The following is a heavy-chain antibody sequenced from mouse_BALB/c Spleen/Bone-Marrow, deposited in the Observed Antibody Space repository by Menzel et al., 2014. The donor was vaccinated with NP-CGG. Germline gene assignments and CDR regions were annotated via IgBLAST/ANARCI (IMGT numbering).Heavy chain of an antibody. CDR3: ARRRGGAMDY. Sequence: QVQLKESGAELVMPGASVKMSCKASGYTFTDYWMHWVKQRPGQGLEWIGAIDTSDSYTSYNQKFKGEAKLTVDESSSTAYMQLSSLTSEDSAVYYCARRRGGAMDYWGQGTSVTVSS. CDR2: IDTSDSYT. J-gene: IGHJ4*01. CDR1: GYTFTDYW. V-gene: IGHV1-69*01.